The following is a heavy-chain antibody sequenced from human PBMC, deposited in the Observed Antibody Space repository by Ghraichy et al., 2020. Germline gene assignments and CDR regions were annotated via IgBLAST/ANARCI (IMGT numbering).Heavy chain of an antibody. CDR2: IYYSGNT. Sequence: SETLSLTCTVSDGSISSATYHWSWIRQPPGKGLEWIGCIYYSGNTYYTPSLKSRVTISVDTSKNQFSLRLSSVTAADTAVYYCARQNWNYAGVIDPSGQGTLVTVSS. J-gene: IGHJ5*02. V-gene: IGHV4-39*01. CDR1: DGSISSATYH. D-gene: IGHD1-7*01. CDR3: ARQNWNYAGVIDP.